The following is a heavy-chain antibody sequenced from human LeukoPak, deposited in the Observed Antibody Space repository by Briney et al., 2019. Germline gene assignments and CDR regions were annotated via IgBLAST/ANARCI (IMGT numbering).Heavy chain of an antibody. V-gene: IGHV3-7*01. Sequence: GGSLRLSCAASGFTFSNYWMTWVRQAPGKGLEWXXXMKQDGSEIYYVDSVKGRFSISRDNTKSSLYLQMNSLRAEDTAVYYCARESTYNYAYAIDYWGQGTLVTVSS. J-gene: IGHJ4*02. CDR3: ARESTYNYAYAIDY. CDR2: MKQDGSEI. D-gene: IGHD5-18*01. CDR1: GFTFSNYW.